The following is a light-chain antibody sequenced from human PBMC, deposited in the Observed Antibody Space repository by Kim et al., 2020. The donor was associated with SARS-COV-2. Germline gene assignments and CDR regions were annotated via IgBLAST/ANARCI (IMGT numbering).Light chain of an antibody. J-gene: IGLJ2*01. CDR1: RSDFGAYND. Sequence: GQSVTISCTGTRSDFGAYNDVAWYQQHPGKAPKVMIYDVSKRPSGVPDRFSGAKSGNTASLTISGLQADDEADYYCCSYAGTFTSLFGGGTQLTVL. V-gene: IGLV2-11*03. CDR3: CSYAGTFTSL. CDR2: DVS.